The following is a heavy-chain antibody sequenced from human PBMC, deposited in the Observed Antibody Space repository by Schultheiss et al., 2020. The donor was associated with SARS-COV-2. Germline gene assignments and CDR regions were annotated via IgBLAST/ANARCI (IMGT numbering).Heavy chain of an antibody. D-gene: IGHD3-9*01. V-gene: IGHV1-3*01. Sequence: ASVKVSCKASGYTFTSYAMHWVRQAPGQRLEWMGWINAGNGNTKYSQKFQGRVTITADKSTSTAYMELNSLRSEDTAVYYCARAAHYDIWTGYYLVYWGQGTLVTVSS. CDR1: GYTFTSYA. CDR2: INAGNGNT. CDR3: ARAAHYDIWTGYYLVY. J-gene: IGHJ4*02.